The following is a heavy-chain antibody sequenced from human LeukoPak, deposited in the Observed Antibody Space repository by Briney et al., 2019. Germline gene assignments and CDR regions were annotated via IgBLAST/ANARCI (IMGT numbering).Heavy chain of an antibody. Sequence: GGSLRLSCAASGFTFSTFAMIWVRQPPGKGLEWVSSIFPSGGEIHYADSVKGRFTISRDNAKNSVYLQMNSLRVEDTAVYYCARSKFPWGQGTLVTVSS. CDR1: GFTFSTFA. J-gene: IGHJ5*02. CDR3: ARSKFP. CDR2: IFPSGGEI. V-gene: IGHV3-21*01.